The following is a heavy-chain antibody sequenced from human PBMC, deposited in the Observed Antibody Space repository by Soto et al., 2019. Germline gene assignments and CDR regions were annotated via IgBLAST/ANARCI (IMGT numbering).Heavy chain of an antibody. V-gene: IGHV4-34*01. D-gene: IGHD5-12*01. CDR1: GGSFSGYY. CDR2: INHSGST. J-gene: IGHJ4*02. Sequence: SETLSLTCAVYGGSFSGYYWSWIRQPPGKGLEWIGEINHSGSTNYNPSLKSRVTISVDTSKNQFSLKLSSVTAADTAVYYCARGARWLQPGHYFDYWGQGTLVTVSS. CDR3: ARGARWLQPGHYFDY.